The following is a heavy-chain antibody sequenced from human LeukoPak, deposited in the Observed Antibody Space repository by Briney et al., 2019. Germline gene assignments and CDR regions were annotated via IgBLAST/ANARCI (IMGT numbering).Heavy chain of an antibody. D-gene: IGHD5-24*01. J-gene: IGHJ5*02. CDR1: GFTFSNYW. CDR2: IKQDGSEK. V-gene: IGHV3-7*05. Sequence: GGSLRLSCAASGFTFSNYWMIWVRQAPGKGLEWVGNIKQDGSEKRYADSVRGRFSISRDNARTSLYLQMNSLRAEDTAVYYCARASDPWLQLTWGQGTLVTVSS. CDR3: ARASDPWLQLT.